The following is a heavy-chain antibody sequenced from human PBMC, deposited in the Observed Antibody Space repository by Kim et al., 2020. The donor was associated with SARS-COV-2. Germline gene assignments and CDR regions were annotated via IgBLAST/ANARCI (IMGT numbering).Heavy chain of an antibody. V-gene: IGHV1-18*01. CDR2: ISAYNGNT. J-gene: IGHJ2*01. D-gene: IGHD3-9*01. Sequence: ASVKVSCKASGYTFTSYGISWVRQAPGQGLEWMGWISAYNGNTNYAQKLQGRVTMTTDTSTSTAYMELRSLRSDDTAVYYCAREVKSVGYFDWLLYDWYFDLWGRGTLVTVSS. CDR3: AREVKSVGYFDWLLYDWYFDL. CDR1: GYTFTSYG.